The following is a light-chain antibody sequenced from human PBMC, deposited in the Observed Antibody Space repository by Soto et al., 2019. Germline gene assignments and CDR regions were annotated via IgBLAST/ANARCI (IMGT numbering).Light chain of an antibody. CDR1: QSISSY. CDR3: QQSYSTPFT. J-gene: IGKJ3*01. Sequence: DIQMTQSPSSLSASVGDRVTITCRASQSISSYLNWYQQKPGKVPKLLIYAASSLQSGVPSRFSGSGSGTDFTLTISSLQLEDLATYYCQQSYSTPFTFGPGTKVDIK. V-gene: IGKV1-39*01. CDR2: AAS.